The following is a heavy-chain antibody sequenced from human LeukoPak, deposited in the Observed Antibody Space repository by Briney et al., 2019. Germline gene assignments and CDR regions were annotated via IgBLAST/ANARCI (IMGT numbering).Heavy chain of an antibody. Sequence: PSETLSLTCTVSGGSISSYYWSWIRQPAGKGLEWIGRIYTSGSTNYNPSLKSRVTISPDTSKNQFSLKLTSVTAADTAVYYCVRSRYDSSPYGDFHYWGQGILATVSS. J-gene: IGHJ4*02. CDR1: GGSISSYY. D-gene: IGHD3-22*01. CDR3: VRSRYDSSPYGDFHY. CDR2: IYTSGST. V-gene: IGHV4-4*07.